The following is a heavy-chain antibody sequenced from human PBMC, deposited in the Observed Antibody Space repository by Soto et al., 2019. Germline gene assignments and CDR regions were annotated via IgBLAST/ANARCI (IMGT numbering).Heavy chain of an antibody. J-gene: IGHJ3*02. CDR3: ARVQEGAFDI. V-gene: IGHV3-7*01. CDR2: IKQDGGEK. CDR1: GFTFSSYW. Sequence: GGSLGLSSAASGFTFSSYWMTWVRQAPGKGLEWVANIKQDGGEKYYVDSVKGRFTISRDNAKNSLYLQMNSLRAEDTAVYYCARVQEGAFDIWGQGTMVTVSS.